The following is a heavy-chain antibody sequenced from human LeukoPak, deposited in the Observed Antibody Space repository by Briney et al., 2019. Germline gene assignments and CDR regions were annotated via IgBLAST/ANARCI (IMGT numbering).Heavy chain of an antibody. J-gene: IGHJ4*02. CDR1: GGSISSGGYY. CDR2: IYSSGST. V-gene: IGHV4-61*08. D-gene: IGHD3-10*01. CDR3: ARDGGYGSGSYL. Sequence: SETLSLTCTVSGGSISSGGYYWSWIRQHPGKGLEWIGYIYSSGSTNYNPSLKSRVTISVDTSKNQFSLKLSSVTAADTAVYYCARDGGYGSGSYLWGQGTLVTVSS.